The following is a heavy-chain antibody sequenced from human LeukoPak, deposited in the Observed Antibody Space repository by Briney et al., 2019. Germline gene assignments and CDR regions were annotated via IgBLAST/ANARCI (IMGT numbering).Heavy chain of an antibody. CDR1: GFTVSSNY. J-gene: IGHJ4*02. Sequence: GGSLRLSCAASGFTVSSNYMSWVRQAPGKGLEWVGRSRNKVNSYITEYAASVKGRFIISRDDSKNSFYLQMNSLKTEDTAVYYCARVFSGHYLFDYWGQGTPVTVSS. CDR2: SRNKVNSYIT. CDR3: ARVFSGHYLFDY. D-gene: IGHD2-15*01. V-gene: IGHV3-72*01.